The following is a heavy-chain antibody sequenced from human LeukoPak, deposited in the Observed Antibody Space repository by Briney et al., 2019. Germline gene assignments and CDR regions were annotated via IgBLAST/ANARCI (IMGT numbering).Heavy chain of an antibody. D-gene: IGHD5-12*01. V-gene: IGHV4-34*01. Sequence: SETLSLTCAVYGGSFSGYYWSWIRQPPGKGLEWIGEINHSGSTNYNPSLKSRVTISVDTSKNQFSLKLSSVTAADTAVYYCARLAQEYSGYDSWGQGTLVTVSS. CDR3: ARLAQEYSGYDS. J-gene: IGHJ4*02. CDR1: GGSFSGYY. CDR2: INHSGST.